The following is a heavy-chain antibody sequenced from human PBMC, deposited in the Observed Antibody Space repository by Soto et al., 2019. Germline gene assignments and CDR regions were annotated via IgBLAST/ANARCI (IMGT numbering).Heavy chain of an antibody. CDR2: INPSGGST. D-gene: IGHD3-22*01. J-gene: IGHJ3*02. V-gene: IGHV1-46*01. CDR1: GYTFTSYY. Sequence: VSVKVSCEASGYTFTSYYMHWVRQAPGQGLEWMGIINPSGGSTSYAQKFQGRVTMTRDTSTSTVYMELSSLRSEDTAVYYCARETRFYYDSSGFPHSDAFDIWGQGTMVTVSS. CDR3: ARETRFYYDSSGFPHSDAFDI.